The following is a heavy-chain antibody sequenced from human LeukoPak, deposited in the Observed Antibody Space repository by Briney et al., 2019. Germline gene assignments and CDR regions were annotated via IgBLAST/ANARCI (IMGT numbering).Heavy chain of an antibody. D-gene: IGHD3-3*01. CDR3: ARGSLRFLEWSADY. CDR1: GYTFTTYG. J-gene: IGHJ4*02. V-gene: IGHV1-18*01. CDR2: ISADNGNT. Sequence: ASVKVSCKASGYTFTTYGISWVRQAPGQGLGWMGWISADNGNTNYAQKFQGIIIMTTDTSTSTAFMEMKSLKSDDTAVYYCARGSLRFLEWSADYWGQGTLVTVSS.